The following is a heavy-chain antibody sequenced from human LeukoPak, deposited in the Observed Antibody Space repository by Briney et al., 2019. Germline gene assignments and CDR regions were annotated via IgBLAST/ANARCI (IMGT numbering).Heavy chain of an antibody. D-gene: IGHD2-15*01. CDR3: AKDWRRIVVVGPITRHGNYMDV. CDR2: IRYDGSNK. CDR1: GFTFSSYG. Sequence: GGSLRLSCAASGFTFSSYGMHWVRQAPGKGLEWVAFIRYDGSNKYFADSLKGRFTISRDNSKNTLYLQMNSLRPEDTAVYYCAKDWRRIVVVGPITRHGNYMDVWGKGTTVTISS. V-gene: IGHV3-30*02. J-gene: IGHJ6*03.